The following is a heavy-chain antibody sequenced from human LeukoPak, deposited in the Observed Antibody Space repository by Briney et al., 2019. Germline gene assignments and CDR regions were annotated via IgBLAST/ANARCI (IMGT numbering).Heavy chain of an antibody. CDR3: ARVLTDARIAAAGIYYYYYYMDV. CDR1: GYTFTGYY. CDR2: INPNSGGT. V-gene: IGHV1-2*02. D-gene: IGHD6-13*01. J-gene: IGHJ6*03. Sequence: GASVKVSCKASGYTFTGYYMHWVRQAPGQGLEWMGWINPNSGGTNYAQKFQGRVTMTRDTSISAAYMELSRLRSDDTAVYYCARVLTDARIAAAGIYYYYYYMDVWGKGTTVTISS.